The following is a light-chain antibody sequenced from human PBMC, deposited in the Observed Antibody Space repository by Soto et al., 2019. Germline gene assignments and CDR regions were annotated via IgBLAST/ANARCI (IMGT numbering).Light chain of an antibody. CDR2: GAS. V-gene: IGKV3-20*01. CDR1: QSVSSSY. J-gene: IGKJ4*02. Sequence: ESVLTQSPGTLSLSPGERATLSCRASQSVSSSYLAWYQQKPGQAPRLLIYGASSRATGIPDRFSGSGSGTDFTLTISRLEPEDFAVYYCQQYGTSPPLTFGGGTKVEI. CDR3: QQYGTSPPLT.